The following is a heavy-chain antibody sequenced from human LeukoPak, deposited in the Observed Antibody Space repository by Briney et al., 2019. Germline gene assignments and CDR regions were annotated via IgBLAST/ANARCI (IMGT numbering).Heavy chain of an antibody. CDR2: IYSCGST. CDR3: ARGRRLLWFGESSNWFDP. D-gene: IGHD3-10*01. Sequence: GGSLRLSCAASGFTVSSNYMSWVRQAPGKGLEWVSVIYSCGSTYYADSVKGRFTISRDNSKNTLYPQMNSLRAEDTAVYYCARGRRLLWFGESSNWFDPWGQGTLVTVSS. J-gene: IGHJ5*02. V-gene: IGHV3-66*03. CDR1: GFTVSSNY.